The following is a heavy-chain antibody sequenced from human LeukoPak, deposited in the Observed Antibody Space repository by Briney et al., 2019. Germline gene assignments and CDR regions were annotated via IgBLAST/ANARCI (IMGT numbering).Heavy chain of an antibody. CDR2: INHSGST. J-gene: IGHJ4*02. CDR3: ARGEVCSSTSCPLSFDY. Sequence: KTSETLSLTCAVYGGSFSGYYWSWIRQPPGKGLEWIGEINHSGSTNYNPSLKSRVTISVDTSKNQFSLKLSSVTAADTAVYYCARGEVCSSTSCPLSFDYWGQGTLVTVSS. CDR1: GGSFSGYY. D-gene: IGHD2-2*01. V-gene: IGHV4-34*01.